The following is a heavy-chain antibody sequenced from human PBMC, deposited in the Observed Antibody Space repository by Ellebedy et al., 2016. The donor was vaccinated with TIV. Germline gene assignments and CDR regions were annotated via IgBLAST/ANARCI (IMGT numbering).Heavy chain of an antibody. CDR1: GYTFTSYG. Sequence: AASVKVSCKASGYTFTSYGISWVRQAPRQGLEWMGIINPSGGSTSYAQKLQGRLTMTRDTSTSTVYMELRSLRSEDTGVYYCARARSSGWLHTPDYWGQGLLVTVSS. CDR2: INPSGGST. V-gene: IGHV1-46*04. J-gene: IGHJ4*02. CDR3: ARARSSGWLHTPDY. D-gene: IGHD6-19*01.